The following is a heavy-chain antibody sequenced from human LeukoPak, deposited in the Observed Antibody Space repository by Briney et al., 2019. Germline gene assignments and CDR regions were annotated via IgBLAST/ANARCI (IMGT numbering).Heavy chain of an antibody. Sequence: GGSLRLSCAASGFTFSSYSMNWVRQAPGKGLVWVSRINSDGSSTSYADSVKGRFAISRDNAKNTLYLQMNSLRAEDTAVYYCAREFRPYYYDSSGYYFPTPRDAFDIWGQGTMVTVSS. J-gene: IGHJ3*02. CDR3: AREFRPYYYDSSGYYFPTPRDAFDI. V-gene: IGHV3-74*01. CDR2: INSDGSST. D-gene: IGHD3-22*01. CDR1: GFTFSSYS.